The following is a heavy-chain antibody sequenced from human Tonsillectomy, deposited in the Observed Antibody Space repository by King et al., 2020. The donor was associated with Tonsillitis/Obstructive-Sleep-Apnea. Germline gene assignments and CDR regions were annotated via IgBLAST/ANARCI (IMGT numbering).Heavy chain of an antibody. Sequence: QLVQSGAEVKTPGASVKVSCKASGYTFTRYYIHWVRQARGQGLEWMGIINPSSGVTTYAQKFQGRVSMTTDTSASTVHLELSSLRSEDTAVYYCARDDNVGRYIDSWGQGTLVTVSS. CDR2: INPSSGVT. V-gene: IGHV1-46*01. CDR3: ARDDNVGRYIDS. D-gene: IGHD2-21*01. CDR1: GYTFTRYY. J-gene: IGHJ4*02.